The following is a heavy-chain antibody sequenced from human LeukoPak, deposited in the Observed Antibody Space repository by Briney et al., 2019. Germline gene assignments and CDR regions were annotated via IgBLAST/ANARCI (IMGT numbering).Heavy chain of an antibody. CDR1: GGSISSYY. Sequence: PSETLSLTCTVSGGSISSYYWSWIRQPPGKGLEWIGYIYYSGSTNYNPSLKSRVTISVGTSKNQFSLKLSSVTAADTAVYYCARVGRGYYYFDYWGQGTLVTVSS. J-gene: IGHJ4*02. CDR3: ARVGRGYYYFDY. D-gene: IGHD5-12*01. CDR2: IYYSGST. V-gene: IGHV4-59*01.